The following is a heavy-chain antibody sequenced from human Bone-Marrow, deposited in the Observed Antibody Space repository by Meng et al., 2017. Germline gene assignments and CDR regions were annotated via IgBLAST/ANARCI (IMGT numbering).Heavy chain of an antibody. Sequence: GESLKISCAASGFTLSSYAMSWVRQAPGKGLEWVSAISGSGGSTYYADSVKGRFTISRDNSKNTLYLQMNSLRAEDTAVYYCARVYKYCSGGSCYSHGMDVWGQGTTVTVSS. CDR3: ARVYKYCSGGSCYSHGMDV. V-gene: IGHV3-23*01. CDR1: GFTLSSYA. CDR2: ISGSGGST. D-gene: IGHD2-15*01. J-gene: IGHJ6*02.